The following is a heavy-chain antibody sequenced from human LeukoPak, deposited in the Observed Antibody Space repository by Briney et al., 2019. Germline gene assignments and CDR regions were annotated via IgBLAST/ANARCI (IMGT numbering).Heavy chain of an antibody. CDR2: ISWNSGSI. CDR1: GFTFDDYA. J-gene: IGHJ4*02. CDR3: AKAHSSSGWYYFDY. D-gene: IGHD6-19*01. V-gene: IGHV3-9*03. Sequence: GRSLRLSCAASGFTFDDYAMHWVRQAPGKGLEWVSGISWNSGSIGYADSVTGRFTISRDNAKNSLYLQMNSLRAEDMALYYCAKAHSSSGWYYFDYWGQGTLVTVSS.